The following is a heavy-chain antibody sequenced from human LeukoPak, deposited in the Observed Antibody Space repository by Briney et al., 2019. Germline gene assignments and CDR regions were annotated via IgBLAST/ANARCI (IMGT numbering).Heavy chain of an antibody. CDR1: GFTFSSYG. CDR2: IWYDGSSK. CDR3: ARDSNTGDFDY. V-gene: IGHV3-33*01. Sequence: GGSLRLSCAASGFTFSSYGMHWVRQAPGKGLEWVAVIWYDGSSKYYADSVKGRFTISRDNSKNTLYLQMNSLRAEDTAVYYCARDSNTGDFDYWGQGTLVTVSS. J-gene: IGHJ4*02.